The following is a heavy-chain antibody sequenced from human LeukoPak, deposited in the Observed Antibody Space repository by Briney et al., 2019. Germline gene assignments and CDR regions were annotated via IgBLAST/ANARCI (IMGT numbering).Heavy chain of an antibody. D-gene: IGHD6-13*01. J-gene: IGHJ6*02. V-gene: IGHV4-31*03. CDR1: GGSISSGGYY. CDR3: ARDRFPIAAASYYYYGMDV. Sequence: SQTLSLTCTVSGGSISSGGYYWSWIRQHPGKGLEWIGYIYYSGSTYYNPSLKSRVTISVDTSKNQFSLKLSSVTAADTAVYYCARDRFPIAAASYYYYGMDVWGQGTTVTVSS. CDR2: IYYSGST.